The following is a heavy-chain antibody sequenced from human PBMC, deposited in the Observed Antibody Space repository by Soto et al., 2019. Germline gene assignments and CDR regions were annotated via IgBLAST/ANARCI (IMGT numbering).Heavy chain of an antibody. V-gene: IGHV1-2*02. CDR3: VRGQSVLYLDL. D-gene: IGHD1-20*01. CDR1: GYTFTDFY. J-gene: IGHJ1*01. Sequence: QVLLVQSGAEVKKPGPSVKVSCKSSGYTFTDFYIHWVRQPPGQGLGWVGWINPKTCGINYAQKFQRRVTMTRDPSSNTSYMDLNRLNFDDSAIYYCVRGQSVLYLDLWGRGTQVTVSS. CDR2: INPKTCGI.